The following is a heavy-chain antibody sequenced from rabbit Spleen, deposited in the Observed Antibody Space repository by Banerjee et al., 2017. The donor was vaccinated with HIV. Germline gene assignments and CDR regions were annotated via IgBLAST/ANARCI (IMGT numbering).Heavy chain of an antibody. J-gene: IGHJ6*01. CDR1: GFSFSSNYY. CDR3: ARDAGTSFSTYGMDL. D-gene: IGHD8-1*01. V-gene: IGHV1S40*01. Sequence: QSLEESGGDLVKPGASLTLTCTASGFSFSSNYYMCWVRQAPGKGLEWIGCIGTGDANTYYANWAKGRFTISKTSSTTVTLQMTSLTAADTATYFCARDAGTSFSTYGMDLWGPGTPRHRL. CDR2: IGTGDANT.